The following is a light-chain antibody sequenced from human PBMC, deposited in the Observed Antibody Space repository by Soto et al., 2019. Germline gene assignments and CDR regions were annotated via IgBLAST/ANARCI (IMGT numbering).Light chain of an antibody. CDR3: QQSYTLSPLT. CDR2: AAS. J-gene: IGKJ4*01. CDR1: QSISNY. V-gene: IGKV1-39*01. Sequence: DSQMTQSPSSLSASVGDRVIITCRTSQSISNYLNWYQHKPGKAPKVLISAASNLQSGVPSRFSGSGSGTVFTLTISSLQPEDFATYFCQQSYTLSPLTFGGGTKVDIK.